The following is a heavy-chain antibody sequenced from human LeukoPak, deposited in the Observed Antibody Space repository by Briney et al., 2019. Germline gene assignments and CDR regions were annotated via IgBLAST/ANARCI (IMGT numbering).Heavy chain of an antibody. Sequence: SETLTLTCTLPGDSISRYYWSGIRQPPGEAREWIGYIYYSGSTNYNPSIKSRVTISVATSKHQFSLKLSSVTAADTAVYYCARGDSGSYYYYYYYMDVWGKGTTVTISS. J-gene: IGHJ6*03. V-gene: IGHV4-59*01. D-gene: IGHD3-10*01. CDR2: IYYSGST. CDR3: ARGDSGSYYYYYYYMDV. CDR1: GDSISRYY.